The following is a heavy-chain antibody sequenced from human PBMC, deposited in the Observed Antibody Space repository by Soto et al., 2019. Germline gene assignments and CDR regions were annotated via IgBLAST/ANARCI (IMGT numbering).Heavy chain of an antibody. CDR2: ISYHGSDK. D-gene: IGHD4-17*01. CDR1: GFTFSNYG. Sequence: VPLVESGGGVVQPGRSLRLSCAASGFTFSNYGMHWVRQAPGKGLEWVAVISYHGSDKYYADSVKGRFTISRDNSKNTLYLQMDSLRAEDTAVYYCAKDHLTTTVTTVGYWGQGTLVTVSS. CDR3: AKDHLTTTVTTVGY. V-gene: IGHV3-30*18. J-gene: IGHJ4*02.